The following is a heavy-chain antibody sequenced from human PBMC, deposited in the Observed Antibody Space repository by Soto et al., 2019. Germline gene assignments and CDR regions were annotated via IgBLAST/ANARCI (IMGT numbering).Heavy chain of an antibody. V-gene: IGHV3-30*18. J-gene: IGHJ4*02. CDR3: AKRGDDYGDYVDH. D-gene: IGHD4-17*01. CDR1: GFTFARYG. Sequence: QVQLVESGGGVVQPGRSLRLSCTASGFTFARYGIFWFRQAPGKGLEWVAVISFDGRNRYFPDSVKGRFTISRDNSKNTVHLEMNSLRREDTAIYYCAKRGDDYGDYVDHCGQGTLVTVSS. CDR2: ISFDGRNR.